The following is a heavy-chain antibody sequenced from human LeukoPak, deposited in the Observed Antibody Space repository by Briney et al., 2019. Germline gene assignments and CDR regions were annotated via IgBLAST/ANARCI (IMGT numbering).Heavy chain of an antibody. J-gene: IGHJ5*02. CDR1: GGFISSGYYY. V-gene: IGHV4-61*02. D-gene: IGHD4-11*01. Sequence: SETLSLTCSVSGGFISSGYYYWSWLRQPAGKGLEWIGRIYTGGSTNYNHSLKSRVTISMDTSKNQFSLKLTSVTAADTAVYYCARTSTLTTAFDIWGQGTLVTVSS. CDR2: IYTGGST. CDR3: ARTSTLTTAFDI.